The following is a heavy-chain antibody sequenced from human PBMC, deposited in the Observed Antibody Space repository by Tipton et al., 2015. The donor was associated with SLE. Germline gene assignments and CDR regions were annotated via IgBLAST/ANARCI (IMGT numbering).Heavy chain of an antibody. V-gene: IGHV4-34*01. CDR3: ARFGYRIAVGIGNY. J-gene: IGHJ4*02. CDR1: GGTFSGYY. CDR2: INHSGST. D-gene: IGHD6-19*01. Sequence: TLSLTCAVYGGTFSGYYLSWIRQPPGKGLEGIGEINHSGSTNYNPSLKSRVTISVDTSKNQFSLKLSSVTAADTAVYYCARFGYRIAVGIGNYWGQGILVTV.